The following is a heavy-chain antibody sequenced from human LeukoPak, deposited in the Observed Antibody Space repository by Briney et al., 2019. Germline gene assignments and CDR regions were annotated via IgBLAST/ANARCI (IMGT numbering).Heavy chain of an antibody. V-gene: IGHV3-9*03. D-gene: IGHD2-21*01. Sequence: GRSLRLSCAASGFTFDDYAMHWVRQAPGKGLEGVSGISWNSGSIGYADSVNVRFTISRDNAKHYLYLQMNSLRAEDMALYYCAKDIFRYGFVFMGAFDIWGQGTMVTVSS. CDR3: AKDIFRYGFVFMGAFDI. J-gene: IGHJ3*02. CDR2: ISWNSGSI. CDR1: GFTFDDYA.